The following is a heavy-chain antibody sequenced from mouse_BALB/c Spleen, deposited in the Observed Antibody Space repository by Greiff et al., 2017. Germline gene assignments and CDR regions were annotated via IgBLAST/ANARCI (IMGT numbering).Heavy chain of an antibody. V-gene: IGHV14-3*02. D-gene: IGHD1-1*01. CDR1: GFNIKDTY. CDR3: ARESMPHYYGSSFDY. CDR2: IDPANGNT. Sequence: VQLQQSGAELVKPGASVKLSCTASGFNIKDTYMHWVKQRPEQGLEWIGRIDPANGNTKYDPKFQGKATITADTSSNTAYLQLSSLTSEDTAVYYCARESMPHYYGSSFDYWGQGTTLTVSS. J-gene: IGHJ2*01.